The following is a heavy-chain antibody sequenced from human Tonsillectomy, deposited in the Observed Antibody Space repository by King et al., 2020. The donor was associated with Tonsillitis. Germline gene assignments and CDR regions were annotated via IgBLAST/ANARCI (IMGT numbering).Heavy chain of an antibody. CDR1: GFTFTNYG. CDR2: ISNDGTNT. V-gene: IGHV3-30-3*01. CDR3: ARDEDYHYPYVMDV. Sequence: VQLVESGGGVVQPGTSLRLSCAASGFTFTNYGFHWVRQAPGKGLEWVALISNDGTNTYSAEFVKGRFTISRDISKNTVYLQMISLRVEDTAVYYCARDEDYHYPYVMDVWGQGTTFTVSS. J-gene: IGHJ6*02. D-gene: IGHD4-11*01.